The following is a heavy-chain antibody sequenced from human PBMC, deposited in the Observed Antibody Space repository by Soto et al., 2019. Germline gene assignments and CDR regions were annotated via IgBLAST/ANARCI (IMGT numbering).Heavy chain of an antibody. J-gene: IGHJ6*02. D-gene: IGHD3-10*01. CDR2: IIPIFGTA. CDR3: ASAINYYGSGSEITPYYYYYGMDV. V-gene: IGHV1-69*13. CDR1: GYTFTSYG. Sequence: SVKVSCKASGYTFTSYGISWVRQAPGQGLEWMGGIIPIFGTANYAQKFQGRVTITADESTSTAYMELSSLRSEDTAVYYCASAINYYGSGSEITPYYYYYGMDVWGQGTTVTVSS.